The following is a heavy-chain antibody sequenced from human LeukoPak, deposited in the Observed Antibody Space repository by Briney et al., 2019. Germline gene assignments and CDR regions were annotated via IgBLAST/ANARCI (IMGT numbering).Heavy chain of an antibody. CDR3: AKSARVRIHYYFDH. Sequence: GGSLRLSCAASGFTFSSYGMHWVRQAPGKGLEWVAFIRYDGSNKYYADSVKGRFTISRDNFKNTLYLQMNSLRAEDTAVYYCAKSARVRIHYYFDHWGQGTLVPVSS. V-gene: IGHV3-30*02. CDR2: IRYDGSNK. J-gene: IGHJ4*02. D-gene: IGHD2-15*01. CDR1: GFTFSSYG.